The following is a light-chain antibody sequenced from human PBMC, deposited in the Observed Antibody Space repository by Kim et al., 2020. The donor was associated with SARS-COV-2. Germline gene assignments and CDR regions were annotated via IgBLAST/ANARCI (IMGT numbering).Light chain of an antibody. J-gene: IGLJ1*01. CDR2: DVT. CDR3: SSYSSSSPPV. Sequence: QSALTQHASVSGSPGQSVTISCAGTSSDVGAYNYVSWYQQHPGKAPKLKIYDVTNRPSGVSNRFSGSKSGNTSSLSISGLQAEDEADYYCSSYSSSSPPVFGTGTKVAVL. V-gene: IGLV2-14*03. CDR1: SSDVGAYNY.